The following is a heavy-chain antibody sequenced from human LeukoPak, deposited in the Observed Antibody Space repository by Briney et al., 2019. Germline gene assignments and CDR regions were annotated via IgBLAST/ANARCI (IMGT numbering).Heavy chain of an antibody. J-gene: IGHJ4*02. CDR2: IYYSGST. CDR1: GGSISSYY. Sequence: KPSETLSLTCTVSGGSISSYYWSWIRQPPGKGLEWIGYIYYSGSTNYNPSLKSRVTISVDTSKNQFSLKLSSVTAADTAVYYCARDRYSGSYGSLGYWGQGTLVTVSS. CDR3: ARDRYSGSYGSLGY. D-gene: IGHD1-26*01. V-gene: IGHV4-59*01.